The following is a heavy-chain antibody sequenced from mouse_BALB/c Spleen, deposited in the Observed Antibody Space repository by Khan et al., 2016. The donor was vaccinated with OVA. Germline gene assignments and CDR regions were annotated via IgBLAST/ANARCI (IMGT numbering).Heavy chain of an antibody. D-gene: IGHD1-1*01. J-gene: IGHJ3*01. CDR1: GFTFSTYG. Sequence: EVELVESGGDLVKPGGSLKLSCAASGFTFSTYGMSWVRQTPDKRLEWVATISTGGHYTYYPDSVKGRFTISRDNAKNPLYLQMTSLKSEDTAMFYCARLAYYYDREGFAYWGQGTLVTVSA. CDR3: ARLAYYYDREGFAY. V-gene: IGHV5-6*01. CDR2: ISTGGHYT.